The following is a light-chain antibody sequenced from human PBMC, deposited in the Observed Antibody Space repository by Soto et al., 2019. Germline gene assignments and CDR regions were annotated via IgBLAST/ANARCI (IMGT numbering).Light chain of an antibody. CDR2: GAS. V-gene: IGKV3-15*01. Sequence: EIVMTESPATLSVSPGERATLSCRASQSVSSNLAWCQQKPGQAPRLLIYGASTRATGIPARFIGNESGTEFTLTISSLQPEDSATYYCLQDINYPWTFGQGTKVDI. CDR3: LQDINYPWT. CDR1: QSVSSN. J-gene: IGKJ1*01.